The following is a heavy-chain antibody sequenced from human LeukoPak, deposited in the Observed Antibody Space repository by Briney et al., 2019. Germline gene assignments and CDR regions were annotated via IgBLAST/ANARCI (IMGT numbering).Heavy chain of an antibody. CDR2: INPSGGST. CDR1: GYTFTSYY. D-gene: IGHD3-22*01. CDR3: ARGAYYYDSSGPIDY. Sequence: ASVNVSCKASGYTFTSYYMHWVRQAPGQGLEWMGIINPSGGSTSYAQKFQGRVTMTRDTSTSTVYMELSSLRSEDTAVYYCARGAYYYDSSGPIDYWGQGTLVTVSS. J-gene: IGHJ4*02. V-gene: IGHV1-46*01.